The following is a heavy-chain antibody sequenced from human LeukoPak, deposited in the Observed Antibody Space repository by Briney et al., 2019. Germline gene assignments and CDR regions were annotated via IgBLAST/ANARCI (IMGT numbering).Heavy chain of an antibody. V-gene: IGHV4-34*01. CDR2: INHSGST. CDR3: ARGGGSYGHSYYYYGMDV. J-gene: IGHJ6*02. CDR1: GFTFSSYS. D-gene: IGHD5-18*01. Sequence: KTGGSLRLSCAASGFTFSSYSMNWVRQPPGKGLEWIGEINHSGSTNYNPSLKSRVTISVDTSKNQFSLKLSSVTAADTAVYYCARGGGSYGHSYYYYGMDVWGQGTTVTVSS.